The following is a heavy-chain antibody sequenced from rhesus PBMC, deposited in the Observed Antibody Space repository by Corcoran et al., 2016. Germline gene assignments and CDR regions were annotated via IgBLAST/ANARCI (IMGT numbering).Heavy chain of an antibody. J-gene: IGHJ4*01. V-gene: IGHV4-169*02. Sequence: QLQLQESGPGLVKPSETLSVTCAVSGGSISSSYWSWIRQAPGKGLEWIGYIYGSGSSTNYNPSLKGRVTLSVDTSKNPLSLKLSSVTTADTAVYYCARDLTYSSGWYGFDYWGQGVLVTVSS. CDR2: IYGSGSST. D-gene: IGHD6-31*01. CDR3: ARDLTYSSGWYGFDY. CDR1: GGSISSSY.